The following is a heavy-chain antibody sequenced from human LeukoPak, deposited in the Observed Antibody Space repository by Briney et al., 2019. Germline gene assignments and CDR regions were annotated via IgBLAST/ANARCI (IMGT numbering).Heavy chain of an antibody. CDR1: GFTFSTYG. V-gene: IGHV3-30*18. J-gene: IGHJ5*02. Sequence: GGSLRLSCAASGFTFSTYGMHWVRQAPGKGLEWVAAISYDGYNKYYADSVKGRFTISRDNSKNTLFLQMNSLRAEDTAVYYCAKTDSHSRDYGKTWGRGTLVTVSS. CDR3: AKTDSHSRDYGKT. D-gene: IGHD4-17*01. CDR2: ISYDGYNK.